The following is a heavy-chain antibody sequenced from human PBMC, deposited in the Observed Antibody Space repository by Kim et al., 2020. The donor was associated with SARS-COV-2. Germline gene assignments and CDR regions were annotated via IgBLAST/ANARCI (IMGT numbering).Heavy chain of an antibody. CDR2: TFYRSKWYN. CDR3: AREDYGGDSRGFDY. J-gene: IGHJ4*02. Sequence: SQTLSLTCAISGDRVSSNSAAWHWVRQSPSRGLEWLGRTFYRSKWYNESALSVKSRITINPDTSKNQFSLQLNSVTPEDTALYYCAREDYGGDSRGFDYWGQGTLVTVSS. V-gene: IGHV6-1*01. CDR1: GDRVSSNSAA. D-gene: IGHD2-21*02.